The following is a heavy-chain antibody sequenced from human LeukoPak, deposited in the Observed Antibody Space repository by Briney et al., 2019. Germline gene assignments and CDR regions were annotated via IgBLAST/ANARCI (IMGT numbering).Heavy chain of an antibody. CDR1: GYNFSNYG. CDR3: ARDSARGYSYGYNAFDI. CDR2: ITACNGNT. Sequence: ASVTVSFKSSGYNFSNYGIGWVRQAPRQGLEWMGWITACNGNTNYAQKVQGRVTMTTDTSTSTAYMELRSLRSDDTAVYFCARDSARGYSYGYNAFDIWGQGTMVTVSS. V-gene: IGHV1-18*01. J-gene: IGHJ3*02. D-gene: IGHD5-18*01.